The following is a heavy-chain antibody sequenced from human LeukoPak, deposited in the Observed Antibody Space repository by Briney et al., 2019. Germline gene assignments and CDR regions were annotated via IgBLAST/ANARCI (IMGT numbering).Heavy chain of an antibody. D-gene: IGHD1-26*01. CDR2: ISYDGSNK. Sequence: GGSLRLSCAASGFTFSSYGMHWVRQAPGKGLEWVAVISYDGSNKYYADSVKGRLTISRDNSKNTLYLQMNSLRAEDTAVYYCAKGDYSGSYFFDYWGQGTLVTVSS. V-gene: IGHV3-30*18. CDR3: AKGDYSGSYFFDY. J-gene: IGHJ4*02. CDR1: GFTFSSYG.